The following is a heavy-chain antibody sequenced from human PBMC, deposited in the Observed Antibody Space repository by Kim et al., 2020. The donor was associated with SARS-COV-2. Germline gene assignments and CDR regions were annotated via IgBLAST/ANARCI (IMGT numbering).Heavy chain of an antibody. V-gene: IGHV4-34*01. J-gene: IGHJ6*02. CDR1: GGSFSGYY. CDR2: INHSGST. Sequence: SETLSLTCAVYGGSFSGYYWSWIRQSPGKGLEWIGEINHSGSTNYNPSLKSRVTISVDTSKNQFSLKLSSVTAADTAVYYCARARPYSSFYYYYGMDVWGQGTTVTVSS. CDR3: ARARPYSSFYYYYGMDV. D-gene: IGHD6-19*01.